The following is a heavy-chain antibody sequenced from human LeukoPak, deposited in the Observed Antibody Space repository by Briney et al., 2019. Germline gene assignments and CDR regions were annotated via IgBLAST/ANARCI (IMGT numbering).Heavy chain of an antibody. D-gene: IGHD1-14*01. CDR2: IFPGDSDT. Sequence: GESLKISCKGSGYSFTSYWIGWVRQMPGKGLEWMGIIFPGDSDTRYSPSFQGQVIISADKATSTVYLQWRSLRASDSAMYYCARQPGSGAWGQGTLVTVSS. J-gene: IGHJ5*02. CDR1: GYSFTSYW. CDR3: ARQPGSGA. V-gene: IGHV5-51*01.